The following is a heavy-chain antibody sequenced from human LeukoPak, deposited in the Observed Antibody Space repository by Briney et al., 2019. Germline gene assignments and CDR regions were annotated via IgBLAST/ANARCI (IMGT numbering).Heavy chain of an antibody. CDR2: INPSGGST. V-gene: IGHV1-46*01. J-gene: IGHJ4*02. D-gene: IGHD3-16*01. CDR1: GYTFTSYY. CDR3: ARDGGAIQFDY. Sequence: APVTVSCKASGYTFTSYYMHWVRQAPGQGLEWMGIINPSGGSTSYAQKFQGRVTMTRDTSTSTVYMELSSLRSEDTAVYYCARDGGAIQFDYWGQGTLVTVSS.